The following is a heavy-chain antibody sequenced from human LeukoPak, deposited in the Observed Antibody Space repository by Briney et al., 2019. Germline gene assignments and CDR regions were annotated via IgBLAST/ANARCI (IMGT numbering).Heavy chain of an antibody. D-gene: IGHD4-11*01. CDR1: GYTFTSYA. V-gene: IGHV1-3*01. CDR3: ARGGGGYRNFQFDY. J-gene: IGHJ4*02. Sequence: GASVKVSCKASGYTFTSYAMHWVRQAPGQRLEWMGWINAGNGNTKYSQKFQGRVTITRDTSASTDYMELSSLRSEDTAVYYCARGGGGYRNFQFDYWGQGTLVTVST. CDR2: INAGNGNT.